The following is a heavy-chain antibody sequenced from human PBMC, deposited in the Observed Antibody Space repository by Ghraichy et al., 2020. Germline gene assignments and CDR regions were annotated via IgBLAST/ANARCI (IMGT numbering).Heavy chain of an antibody. V-gene: IGHV4-39*01. J-gene: IGHJ5*02. CDR2: IYYSGST. CDR3: ARQGRDSSSSCWFDP. CDR1: GGSISSSSYY. Sequence: SETLSLTCTVSGGSISSSSYYWGWIRQPPGKGLEWIGSIYYSGSTYYNPSLKSRVTISVDTSKNQFSLKLSSVTAADTAVYYCARQGRDSSSSCWFDPWGQGTLVTVSS. D-gene: IGHD6-6*01.